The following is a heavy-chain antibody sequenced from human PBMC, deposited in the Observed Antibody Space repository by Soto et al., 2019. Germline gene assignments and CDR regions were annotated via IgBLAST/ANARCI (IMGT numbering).Heavy chain of an antibody. CDR3: AKRGDWGSHKYIQE. J-gene: IGHJ1*01. Sequence: QIHLVESGGGEVQPGRSLRLSCAASGFTFSNFGMHWARQAPGKGLEWVADIAYDGSKTSYADSVRGRYTISKDFSKNTLYLQMNSLRREDTAVYYSAKRGDWGSHKYIQEWGQGTLLTVSS. CDR2: IAYDGSKT. CDR1: GFTFSNFG. V-gene: IGHV3-30*18. D-gene: IGHD3-16*01.